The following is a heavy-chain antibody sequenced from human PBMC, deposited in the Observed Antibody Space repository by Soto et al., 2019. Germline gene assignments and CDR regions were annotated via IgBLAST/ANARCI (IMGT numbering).Heavy chain of an antibody. CDR1: GVTFSSYA. V-gene: IGHV3-23*01. CDR2: ISGSSEST. J-gene: IGHJ4*02. D-gene: IGHD3-9*01. CDR3: AKDRKYDILTGYYDY. Sequence: GGSLRLSCVASGVTFSSYAMSWVRQAPGKGLEWVSGISGSSESTYYADSVKGRFTISRDNAKNSLYLQMNSLRAEDTALYYCAKDRKYDILTGYYDYWGQGTLVTVSS.